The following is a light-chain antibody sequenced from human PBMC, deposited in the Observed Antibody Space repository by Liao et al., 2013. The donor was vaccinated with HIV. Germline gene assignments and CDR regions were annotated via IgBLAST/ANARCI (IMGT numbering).Light chain of an antibody. Sequence: SYVLTQPPSVSVAPGKTARITCGGNNIGSKSVHWYQQKPGQAPVLVIFQGNKRPSGIPERFSGSTSGTTATLAISGTQSMDEADYYCQSTDSSGAWVFGGGTKLTVL. CDR1: NIGSKS. CDR2: QGN. J-gene: IGLJ3*02. V-gene: IGLV3-21*01. CDR3: QSTDSSGAWV.